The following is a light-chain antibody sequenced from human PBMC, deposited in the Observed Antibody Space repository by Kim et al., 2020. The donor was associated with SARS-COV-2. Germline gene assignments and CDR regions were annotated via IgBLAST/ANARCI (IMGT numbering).Light chain of an antibody. J-gene: IGKJ4*01. V-gene: IGKV1-9*01. CDR2: EAL. Sequence: IQLTQSPSSLSASVGDRVTITCRASQGINSHLAWYQQKPGRAPRLLIYEALTLQSGVPSRFSGSGSGTDFTLTISSLQPEDFATYYCQQLISYPITFGGGTKVDIK. CDR1: QGINSH. CDR3: QQLISYPIT.